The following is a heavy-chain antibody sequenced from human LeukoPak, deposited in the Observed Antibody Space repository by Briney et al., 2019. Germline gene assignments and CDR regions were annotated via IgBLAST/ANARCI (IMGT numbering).Heavy chain of an antibody. CDR2: ISGSGGST. J-gene: IGHJ6*03. Sequence: GGSLRLSCAASGFTFSSQTMSWVRQAPGKGLEWVSGISGSGGSTYYADSVKGRFTISRDNSKNTLYLQMNSLRVEDTAVFYCAKVRDGRSTGGTYYYYMDVWGEGTTVTVSS. D-gene: IGHD1-26*01. V-gene: IGHV3-23*01. CDR3: AKVRDGRSTGGTYYYYMDV. CDR1: GFTFSSQT.